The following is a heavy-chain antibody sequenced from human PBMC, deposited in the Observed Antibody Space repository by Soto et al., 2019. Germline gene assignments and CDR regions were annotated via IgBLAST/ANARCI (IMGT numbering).Heavy chain of an antibody. Sequence: ASVKVSCKASGYTFTGYFIHWVRQAPGEGLEWVGYINPNSGVTKYAPRFLGRVTITRDTSIRTAYMDLNNLRSDDTAVYFCARGGGTILAPLPWGQ. CDR1: GYTFTGYF. V-gene: IGHV1-2*02. CDR3: ARGGGTILAPLP. D-gene: IGHD2-2*01. CDR2: INPNSGVT. J-gene: IGHJ5*02.